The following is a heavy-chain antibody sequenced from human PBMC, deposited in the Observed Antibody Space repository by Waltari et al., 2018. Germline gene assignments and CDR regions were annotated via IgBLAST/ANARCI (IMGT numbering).Heavy chain of an antibody. CDR2: IYPGDSDT. Sequence: EVQLVQSGAEVKKPGESLKISCKGSGYSFTSYWICWVRQMPGKGLEWMGCIYPGDSDTTYSPSFQGQVTISADKSISTAYLQWSSLKASDTGIYYCARPWGGDYSPLDYWGQGTLVTVSS. CDR1: GYSFTSYW. D-gene: IGHD4-17*01. V-gene: IGHV5-51*01. J-gene: IGHJ4*02. CDR3: ARPWGGDYSPLDY.